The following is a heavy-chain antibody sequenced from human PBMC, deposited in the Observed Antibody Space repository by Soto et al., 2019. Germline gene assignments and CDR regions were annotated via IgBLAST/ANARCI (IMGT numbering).Heavy chain of an antibody. J-gene: IGHJ6*02. CDR1: GGSISSSSYY. V-gene: IGHV4-39*01. D-gene: IGHD6-19*01. CDR2: MYYSGSS. CDR3: ARLGRPVAGTRYYYYYAMDV. Sequence: QLQLQESGPGLVKPSETLSLTCTVSGGSISSSSYYWGWIRQPPGKGLEWIGSMYYSGSSNYNPSLKSRVTMSVDTSKNQFSLKLSSVTAADTAVYYCARLGRPVAGTRYYYYYAMDVWGQGTTVTVSS.